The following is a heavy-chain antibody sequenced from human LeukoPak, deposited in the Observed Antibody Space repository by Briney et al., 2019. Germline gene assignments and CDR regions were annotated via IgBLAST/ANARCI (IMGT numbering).Heavy chain of an antibody. D-gene: IGHD3-10*01. CDR1: GGSFSGYY. Sequence: SETLSLTCAVYGGSFSGYYWSWIRQPPGKGLEWIGEINHSGSTNYNPSLKSRVTISVDTSKNQFSLKLSSVTAADTAVYYCARRQKYYYGSGSYRRSGAEYFQHWARAPWSPSPQ. CDR3: ARRQKYYYGSGSYRRSGAEYFQH. CDR2: INHSGST. J-gene: IGHJ1*01. V-gene: IGHV4-34*01.